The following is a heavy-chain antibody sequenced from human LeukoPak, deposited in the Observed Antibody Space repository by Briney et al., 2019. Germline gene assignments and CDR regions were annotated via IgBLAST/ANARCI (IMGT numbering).Heavy chain of an antibody. Sequence: ASVKVSCKVSVYTLTELSMHWVRQAPGKGLEWMGGFDPEDGETIYAQKFQGRVTMTEDTSTDTAYMELSSLRSEDTAVYYCATRIVVVPAAHNWFDPWGQGTLVTVSS. CDR1: VYTLTELS. D-gene: IGHD2-2*01. J-gene: IGHJ5*02. V-gene: IGHV1-24*01. CDR3: ATRIVVVPAAHNWFDP. CDR2: FDPEDGET.